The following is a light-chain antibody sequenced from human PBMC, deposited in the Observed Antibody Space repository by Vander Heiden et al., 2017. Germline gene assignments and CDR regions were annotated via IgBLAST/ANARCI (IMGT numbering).Light chain of an antibody. Sequence: EIVLTQSPATLSLSPGERATLSCRASQSVSSYLAWYQQKPGQAPRLLIYDASNRATGIPARFSGSGSGTDFTLTISSLEPEDFAVYYCQQRSNWPRGTFGQATKLEIK. CDR2: DAS. CDR1: QSVSSY. J-gene: IGKJ2*02. CDR3: QQRSNWPRGT. V-gene: IGKV3-11*01.